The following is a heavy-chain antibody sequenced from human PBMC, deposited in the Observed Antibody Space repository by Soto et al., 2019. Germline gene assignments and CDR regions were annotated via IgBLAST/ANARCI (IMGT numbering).Heavy chain of an antibody. D-gene: IGHD2-2*01. CDR2: IIPIFGTA. Sequence: ASVKVSCKASGGTFSSYAISWVRQAPGQGLEWMGGIIPIFGTANYAQKFQGRVTITADESTSTAYMELSSLRSEDTAVYYCARAPGNCSSTSCYAHTGYNWFDPWGQGTLVTVSS. V-gene: IGHV1-69*13. CDR1: GGTFSSYA. J-gene: IGHJ5*02. CDR3: ARAPGNCSSTSCYAHTGYNWFDP.